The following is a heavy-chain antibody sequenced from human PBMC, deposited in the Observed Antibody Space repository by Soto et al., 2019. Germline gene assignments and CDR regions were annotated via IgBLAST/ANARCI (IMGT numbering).Heavy chain of an antibody. V-gene: IGHV1-58*01. Sequence: QMQLVQSGPEVKKPGTLVKVSCKASGITISSAAVQWVRQARGQRLEWIGWIVAGSGDTNYAQNFQERVTITWDMSTSTAYMELRSRRSEDTAVYYWAAVDSTSWLDAFDFWGQGTMVTVSS. J-gene: IGHJ3*01. CDR3: AAVDSTSWLDAFDF. CDR2: IVAGSGDT. D-gene: IGHD6-13*01. CDR1: GITISSAA.